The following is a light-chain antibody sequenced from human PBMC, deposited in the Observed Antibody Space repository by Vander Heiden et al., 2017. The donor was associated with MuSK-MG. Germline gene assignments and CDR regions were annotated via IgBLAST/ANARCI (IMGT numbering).Light chain of an antibody. CDR1: SSDVGGSNS. CDR2: DVS. V-gene: IGLV2-14*04. J-gene: IGLJ1*01. CDR3: SSYTSSSLYV. Sequence: GSPGHSITISCTGTSSDVGGSNSVSWFQQHPGKAPKVIIYDVSNRPSGASNRFSGSKSGNTASLTISGLQAEDEADYYCSSYTSSSLYVFGTGTKVSVL.